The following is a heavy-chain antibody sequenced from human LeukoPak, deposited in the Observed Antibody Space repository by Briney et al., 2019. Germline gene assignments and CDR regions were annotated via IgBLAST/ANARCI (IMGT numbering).Heavy chain of an antibody. CDR3: ARPLYNRRLVHIDAFDI. J-gene: IGHJ3*02. Sequence: GESLQISCQGSGYSFTSYWIGWVRQLPGKGLEWMGIIYPGDSDTRYSPSFQGQVTISADKSISTAYLQWSSLKASDTAMYYCARPLYNRRLVHIDAFDIWGQGTMVTVSS. V-gene: IGHV5-51*01. D-gene: IGHD3-16*01. CDR1: GYSFTSYW. CDR2: IYPGDSDT.